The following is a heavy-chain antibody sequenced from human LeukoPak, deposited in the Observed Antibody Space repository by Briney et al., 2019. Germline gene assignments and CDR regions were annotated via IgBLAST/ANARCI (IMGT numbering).Heavy chain of an antibody. D-gene: IGHD2-2*01. V-gene: IGHV1-8*01. Sequence: VASVKVSCKASRYTFTSYDINWVRQATGQGLEWMGWMNPNSGNTGYAQKFQGRVTMTRNTSISTAYMELSSLRAEDAAVYYCAKSAAPPYCSSTSCCSDYWGQGTLVTVSS. J-gene: IGHJ4*02. CDR3: AKSAAPPYCSSTSCCSDY. CDR2: MNPNSGNT. CDR1: RYTFTSYD.